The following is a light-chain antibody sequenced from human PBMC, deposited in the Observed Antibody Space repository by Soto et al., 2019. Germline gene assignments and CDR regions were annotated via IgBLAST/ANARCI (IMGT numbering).Light chain of an antibody. CDR2: GAS. CDR1: QSFTTSQ. V-gene: IGKV3-20*01. J-gene: IGKJ1*01. CDR3: QQYASSPRT. Sequence: EIVLTQSPGTLSLSPGERATLFCRASQSFTTSQLAWYQQRPGQAPRVLIFGASRRATGIPDRFSGSGSGTDFTLTISRLETEDSAVYYFQQYASSPRTFGQGTTVEIK.